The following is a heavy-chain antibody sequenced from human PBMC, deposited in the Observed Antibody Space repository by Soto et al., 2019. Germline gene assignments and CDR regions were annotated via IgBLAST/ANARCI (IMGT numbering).Heavy chain of an antibody. CDR3: VRDSRTGCSSINCYMH. D-gene: IGHD2-15*01. Sequence: QLQLRESGPGLVQPSGTLSLPCDVSGDSLTNNHWWSWVRQAPGKGLEWIGEIWHTGRPNYNPSLKSRVAISIDKSKNQFSLKLSSVTAADTAVYYCVRDSRTGCSSINCYMHWGQGTLVTVSS. V-gene: IGHV4-4*02. J-gene: IGHJ4*02. CDR1: GDSLTNNHW. CDR2: IWHTGRP.